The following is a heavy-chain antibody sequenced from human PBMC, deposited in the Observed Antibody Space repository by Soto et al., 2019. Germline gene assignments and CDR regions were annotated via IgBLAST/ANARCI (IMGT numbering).Heavy chain of an antibody. V-gene: IGHV4-38-2*01. J-gene: IGHJ4*02. CDR1: NFSISSGYY. Sequence: ASETLSLTCVVSNFSISSGYYWGWIRQSPGKGLEWIASIYRSGTTSYNPSLKGRVTISVDPSKNQFSLMLTAVTAADTAVYYCARTHSGSYYSVFNYWGRGSLVTVSS. CDR2: IYRSGTT. D-gene: IGHD1-26*01. CDR3: ARTHSGSYYSVFNY.